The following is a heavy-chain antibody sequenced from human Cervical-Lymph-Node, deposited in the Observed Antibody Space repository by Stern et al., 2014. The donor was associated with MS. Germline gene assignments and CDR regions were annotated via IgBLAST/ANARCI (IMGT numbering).Heavy chain of an antibody. V-gene: IGHV3-30-3*01. CDR2: ISYDGSTK. CDR3: ARAPGDYELDH. J-gene: IGHJ4*02. D-gene: IGHD3-22*01. Sequence: PLVQSGGGVVQPGRSLRLSCAASGFSFRTYAMHWVRQAPGKGLAWVTVISYDGSTKYYADSVKGRFTISRDNSKNTLYLQMNSLRVEDTAMYYCARAPGDYELDHWGQGTLITVSS. CDR1: GFSFRTYA.